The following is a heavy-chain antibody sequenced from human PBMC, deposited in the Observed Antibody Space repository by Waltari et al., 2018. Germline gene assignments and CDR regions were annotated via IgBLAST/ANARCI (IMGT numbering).Heavy chain of an antibody. CDR3: ARSVYADYSYYGMDV. Sequence: EVQLVQSGAEVKKPGESLKISCKGSGYSFTSYWTGWGRQMPGKGLGWMGTIYPGDSESRYSPSFQGQVTISADKSISTAYLQWSSLKASDTAMYYCARSVYADYSYYGMDVWGQGTTVTVSS. CDR2: IYPGDSES. J-gene: IGHJ6*02. V-gene: IGHV5-51*01. CDR1: GYSFTSYW. D-gene: IGHD2-8*01.